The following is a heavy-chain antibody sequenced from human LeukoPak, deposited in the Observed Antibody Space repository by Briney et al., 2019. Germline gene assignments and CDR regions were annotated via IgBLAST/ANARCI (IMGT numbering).Heavy chain of an antibody. D-gene: IGHD1/OR15-1a*01. CDR2: ISSRGYT. CDR1: GGKNRRQQ. Sequence: ETQSLTCTVCGGKNRRQQWKWIRQTTGKGLECFGRISSRGYTNYTPFLNIRITMSVDMSTNQFSLRLNSVTAAYTAVYYCARGEHSFDSWGQGMLVTVSS. J-gene: IGHJ4*02. CDR3: ARGEHSFDS. V-gene: IGHV4-4*07.